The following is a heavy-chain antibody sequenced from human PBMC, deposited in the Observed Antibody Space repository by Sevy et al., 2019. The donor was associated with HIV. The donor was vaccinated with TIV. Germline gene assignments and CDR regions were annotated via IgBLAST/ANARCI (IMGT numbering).Heavy chain of an antibody. V-gene: IGHV1-18*01. CDR1: GYTFRSYG. Sequence: ASVKVSCRASGYTFRSYGISWVRQAPGQGLEWMGWISPYTGDTDFAQKVQGRVSMTSDTSTITAYMELRSLGSDDTAVYYCARDKPQGVVVLPGAMWGGVDYWGQGTLVTVSS. J-gene: IGHJ4*02. D-gene: IGHD2-2*01. CDR2: ISPYTGDT. CDR3: ARDKPQGVVVLPGAMWGGVDY.